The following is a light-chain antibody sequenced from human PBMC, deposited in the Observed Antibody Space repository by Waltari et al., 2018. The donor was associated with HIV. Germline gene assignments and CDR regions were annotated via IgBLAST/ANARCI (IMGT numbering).Light chain of an antibody. J-gene: IGLJ1*01. CDR3: QSYDSSLSGSEV. CDR2: GTS. Sequence: QSVLTQPPSVSGAPGPRVTISCTGSSPNIGAGYDVHWYQQLPGTAPKLLIYGTSNRPSGVPNRCSGSKSGTSASLAITGLQAEDEADYYCQSYDSSLSGSEVFGTGTKVTVL. V-gene: IGLV1-40*01. CDR1: SPNIGAGYD.